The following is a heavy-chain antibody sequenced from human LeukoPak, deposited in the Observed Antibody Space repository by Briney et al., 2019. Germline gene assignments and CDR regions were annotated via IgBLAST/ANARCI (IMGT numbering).Heavy chain of an antibody. J-gene: IGHJ6*03. CDR2: IIPIFGTA. CDR3: AKSDIVVVPAASGYHYLMDV. V-gene: IGHV1-69*13. D-gene: IGHD2-2*01. CDR1: GGTFSSYA. Sequence: SVKVSCKASGGTFSSYAISWVRQASGQGLEWMGGIIPIFGTANYAQKIQGRVTITADESTSTAYMELSSLRSEDTAVYYCAKSDIVVVPAASGYHYLMDVWGKGTTVTISS.